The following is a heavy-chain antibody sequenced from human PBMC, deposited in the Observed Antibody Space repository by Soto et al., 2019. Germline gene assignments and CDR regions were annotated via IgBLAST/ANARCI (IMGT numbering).Heavy chain of an antibody. CDR3: ARGGKGYCSSTSCYSNNWFDP. V-gene: IGHV3-30*03. CDR1: GFTFAHYA. J-gene: IGHJ5*02. D-gene: IGHD2-2*01. CDR2: MSHDENRK. Sequence: GGSLRLSCAASGFTFAHYAMHWVRHSPGKGLEWVAFMSHDENRKLYSDSVKGRFTISTAYMELSRLRSDDTAVYYCARGGKGYCSSTSCYSNNWFDPWGQGTLVTVSS.